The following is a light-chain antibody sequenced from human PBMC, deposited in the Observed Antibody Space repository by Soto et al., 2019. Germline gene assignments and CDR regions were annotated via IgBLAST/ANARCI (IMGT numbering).Light chain of an antibody. Sequence: AIRITQSPSALSASTGDRVTITCRASQGISSYLAWYQQKPGKAPKLLIYAASTLQSGVPSRFSGSGSGTDFTLTINSLQPEDFATYYCQQSYSAPRTFGQGTK. CDR2: AAS. V-gene: IGKV1-8*01. J-gene: IGKJ1*01. CDR1: QGISSY. CDR3: QQSYSAPRT.